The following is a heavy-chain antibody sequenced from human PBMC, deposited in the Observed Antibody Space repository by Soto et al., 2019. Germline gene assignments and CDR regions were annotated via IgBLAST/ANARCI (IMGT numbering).Heavy chain of an antibody. CDR1: GDSISSSNW. V-gene: IGHV4-4*02. J-gene: IGHJ4*01. CDR2: IYHDGST. Sequence: PSETLSLTCAVSGDSISSSNWWSWVRQPPGKGLEWIGEIYHDGSTNYNPSLKSRVTIFVDKSKNQFSLKLNSVTAADTAVYFCASPDDDGAYALDYWRHGTPVTVSS. CDR3: ASPDDDGAYALDY. D-gene: IGHD4-17*01.